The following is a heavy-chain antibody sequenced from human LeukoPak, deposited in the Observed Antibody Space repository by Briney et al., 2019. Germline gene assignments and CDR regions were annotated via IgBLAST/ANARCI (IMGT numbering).Heavy chain of an antibody. J-gene: IGHJ4*02. Sequence: GGSLRLSCAASGFPFSNAWMSWVRQAPGKGLEWVGRIESKTDGGKTDYAAPAQGRFSISRDDSENTLYLQMNGLNTEDTAVYYCSTVSPYYGSGTTSPDSWGQGTLVVVS. CDR3: STVSPYYGSGTTSPDS. CDR1: GFPFSNAW. V-gene: IGHV3-15*04. D-gene: IGHD3-10*01. CDR2: IESKTDGGKT.